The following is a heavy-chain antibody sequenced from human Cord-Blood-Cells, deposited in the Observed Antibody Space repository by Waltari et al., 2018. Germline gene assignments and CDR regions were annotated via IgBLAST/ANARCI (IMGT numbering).Heavy chain of an antibody. V-gene: IGHV1-18*04. CDR3: ARGSKILSRRAAREQFDY. D-gene: IGHD1-26*01. CDR2: ISAYNGKT. J-gene: IGHJ4*02. Sequence: QVQLVQSGAEVKKPGASVKVSCKASGYTFTSYGISWVRQAPGKGLEWMGWISAYNGKTNYEQKLQGRVTMTTDTSTSTAYMELRSLRSDDTAVYYCARGSKILSRRAAREQFDYWGQGTLVTVSS. CDR1: GYTFTSYG.